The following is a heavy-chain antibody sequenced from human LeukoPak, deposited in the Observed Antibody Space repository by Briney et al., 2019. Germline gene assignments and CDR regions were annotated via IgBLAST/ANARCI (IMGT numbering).Heavy chain of an antibody. V-gene: IGHV1-3*01. CDR1: GYTFTSYA. CDR3: AGLCIAAAGGGCDY. Sequence: GASVKVSCKASGYTFTSYAMHWVRQAPGQRLEWMGWINAGNGNTKYSQKFQGRVTITRDTSASTAYMELSSLRSEDTAVYYCAGLCIAAAGGGCDYWGQGTLVTVSS. D-gene: IGHD6-13*01. CDR2: INAGNGNT. J-gene: IGHJ4*02.